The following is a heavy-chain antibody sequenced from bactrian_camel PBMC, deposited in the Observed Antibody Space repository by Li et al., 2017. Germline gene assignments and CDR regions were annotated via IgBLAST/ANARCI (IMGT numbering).Heavy chain of an antibody. Sequence: QLVESGGGSVQAGGSLSLSCVASGYTISSICMGWFRHAPGKVREGVAAIDSDGSTSYADSVKGRFTISKDTAKNTLYLQMNSLKPEDTAVYYCTAAGTTMTHILDNNYWGQGTQVTVS. CDR2: IDSDGST. J-gene: IGHJ4*01. CDR3: TAAGTTMTHILDNNY. V-gene: IGHV3S53*01. CDR1: GYTISSIC. D-gene: IGHD4*01.